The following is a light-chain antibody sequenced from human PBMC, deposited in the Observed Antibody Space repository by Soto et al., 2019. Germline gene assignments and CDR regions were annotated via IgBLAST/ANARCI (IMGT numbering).Light chain of an antibody. CDR2: DAS. Sequence: EIVLTQSQATLSLSPGERVTLSCRASQSVRSYLAWYQQKPGQAPRLLIYDASNRATGIPARFSGSGSGTDFTLTISSLEPEDFAVYYCQQRSNWPITFGQGTRLEIK. CDR3: QQRSNWPIT. CDR1: QSVRSY. V-gene: IGKV3-11*01. J-gene: IGKJ5*01.